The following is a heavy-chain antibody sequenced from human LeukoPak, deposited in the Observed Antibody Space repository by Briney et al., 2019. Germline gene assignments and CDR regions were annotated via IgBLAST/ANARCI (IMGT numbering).Heavy chain of an antibody. CDR2: ISTYSGTT. V-gene: IGHV1-18*01. CDR3: TRGRLWSGSYYIHGPDY. CDR1: GYTFSNSG. Sequence: GASVKVSCKASGYTFSNSGISWVRQAPGQGLEWMGWISTYSGTTNYAHNLQGRLTMTRDTSISTAYMELASLRSDDTAVYYCTRGRLWSGSYYIHGPDYWGQGTLVTVSS. J-gene: IGHJ4*02. D-gene: IGHD3-10*01.